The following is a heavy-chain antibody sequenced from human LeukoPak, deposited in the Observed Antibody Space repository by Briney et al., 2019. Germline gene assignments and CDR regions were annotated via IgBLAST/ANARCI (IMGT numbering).Heavy chain of an antibody. CDR2: INPNSGGT. J-gene: IGHJ6*03. V-gene: IGHV1-2*02. CDR3: ARDLLGYNNYYMDV. Sequence: ASVKVSCTASGYTFTGYYMHWVRQAPGQGLEWMGWINPNSGGTNYAQKFQGRVTMTRDTSISTAYMELSRLRSDDTAVYYCARDLLGYNNYYMDVWGKGTTVTVSS. D-gene: IGHD3-10*01. CDR1: GYTFTGYY.